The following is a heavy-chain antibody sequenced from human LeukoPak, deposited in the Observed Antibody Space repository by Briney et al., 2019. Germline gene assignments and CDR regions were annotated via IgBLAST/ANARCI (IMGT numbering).Heavy chain of an antibody. CDR3: AREYSSGWNDYYYYGLDV. J-gene: IGHJ6*02. D-gene: IGHD6-19*01. Sequence: PGGSLRLSCAASGFTFRNYAMHWARQAPGKGLEWVAFILYDGSNKNYADSVKGRITISRDNSKNTLYLQMNSLRAEDTAVYYCAREYSSGWNDYYYYGLDVWGQGTTVTVSS. CDR2: ILYDGSNK. CDR1: GFTFRNYA. V-gene: IGHV3-30-3*01.